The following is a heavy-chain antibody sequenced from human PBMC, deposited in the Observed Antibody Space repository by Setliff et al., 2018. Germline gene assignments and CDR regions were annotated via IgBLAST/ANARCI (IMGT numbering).Heavy chain of an antibody. Sequence: GGSLRLSCAGSGFTFRSHWMTWVRQAPGKGLEWVANINDDGSATYYVDSVKGRFTISRDNAKNSLYLQMDDLRGYDTALYYCARYTNGCPDWGQGTLVTVSS. CDR2: INDDGSAT. D-gene: IGHD6-19*01. J-gene: IGHJ4*02. CDR1: GFTFRSHW. V-gene: IGHV3-7*01. CDR3: ARYTNGCPD.